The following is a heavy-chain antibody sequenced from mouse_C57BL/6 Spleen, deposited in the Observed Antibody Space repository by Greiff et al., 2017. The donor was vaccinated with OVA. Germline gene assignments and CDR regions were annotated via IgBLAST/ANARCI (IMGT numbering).Heavy chain of an antibody. J-gene: IGHJ4*01. D-gene: IGHD1-1*01. Sequence: EVQLQQSGPELVKPGASVKISCKASGYTFTDYYMNWVKQSHGKSLEWIGDINPNNGGTSYNQKFKGKATLTVDKSSSTAYMELRSLTSEDSAVYYCARSTTVVATRYAMDYWGQGTSVTVSS. CDR2: INPNNGGT. CDR3: ARSTTVVATRYAMDY. CDR1: GYTFTDYY. V-gene: IGHV1-26*01.